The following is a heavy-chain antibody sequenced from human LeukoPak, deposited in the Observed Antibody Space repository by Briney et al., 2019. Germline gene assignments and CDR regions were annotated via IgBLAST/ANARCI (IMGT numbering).Heavy chain of an antibody. CDR2: ISSSGSTI. Sequence: PGGSLRLSCAASGLTISSYEMSWVRQAAGKGLEWISYISSSGSTIFYSDSVKGRLTISRDNAKNSLHLQMNSLTAEDTAVYFCARGGGRGDYNERYYFDYWGQGTLVTVSS. CDR3: ARGGGRGDYNERYYFDY. CDR1: GLTISSYE. V-gene: IGHV3-48*03. D-gene: IGHD3-22*01. J-gene: IGHJ4*02.